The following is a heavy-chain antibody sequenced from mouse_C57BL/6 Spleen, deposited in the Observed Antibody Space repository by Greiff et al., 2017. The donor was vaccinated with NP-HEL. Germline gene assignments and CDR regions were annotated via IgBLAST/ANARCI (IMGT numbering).Heavy chain of an antibody. CDR1: GYTFTSYW. CDR2: IDPSDSET. Sequence: VQLQQSGAELVRPGSSVKLSCKASGYTFTSYWMHWVKQRPIQGLEWIGNIDPSDSETHYNQKFKDKATLTVDKSSSTAYMQLSSLTSEDSAVYYCARSSGNSYYFDYWGQGTTLTVSS. V-gene: IGHV1-52*01. J-gene: IGHJ2*01. D-gene: IGHD1-3*01. CDR3: ARSSGNSYYFDY.